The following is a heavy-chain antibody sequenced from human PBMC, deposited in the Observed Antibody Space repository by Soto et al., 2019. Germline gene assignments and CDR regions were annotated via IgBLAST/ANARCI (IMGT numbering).Heavy chain of an antibody. CDR2: IFYAGTT. V-gene: IGHV4-59*01. Sequence: PSETLSLTCTVSGGSIIGFYCSWMRQPPGKGLEWIEYIFYAGTTLYAPSLKSRVTISVDTSNNQFSLKLSAVTAADTAVYYCARHDVIAKFQNGMGLWGQGTMVTVSS. CDR1: GGSIIGFY. J-gene: IGHJ6*02. D-gene: IGHD2-21*01. CDR3: ARHDVIAKFQNGMGL.